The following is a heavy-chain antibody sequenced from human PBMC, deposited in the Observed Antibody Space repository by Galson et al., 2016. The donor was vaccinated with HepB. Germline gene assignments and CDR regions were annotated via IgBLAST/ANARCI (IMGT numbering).Heavy chain of an antibody. CDR1: GFTFSCYW. D-gene: IGHD1-26*01. CDR2: INQDGSEK. CDR3: VNLGTTRT. Sequence: SLRLSCAASGFTFSCYWMSWVRQAPGKGLEWVANINQDGSEKNYVDSVKGRFTISRDNAKNTLDLQMNNLRAEDTAVYYCVNLGTTRTWGQGTQVTVSS. J-gene: IGHJ5*02. V-gene: IGHV3-7*01.